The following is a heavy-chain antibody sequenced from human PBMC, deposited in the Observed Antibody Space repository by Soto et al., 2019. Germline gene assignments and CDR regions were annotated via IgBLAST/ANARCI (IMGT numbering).Heavy chain of an antibody. D-gene: IGHD5-18*01. CDR3: ASHVDTAMVHYYYGMDV. Sequence: QVQLVQSGAEVKKPGSSVKVSCKASGGTFSSYAISWVRQAPGQGLEWMGGIIPIFGTANYAQKFQGRVTITADESTSTAYMELSSLRSEDTAVYYCASHVDTAMVHYYYGMDVWGQGTTVTVSS. V-gene: IGHV1-69*12. CDR1: GGTFSSYA. J-gene: IGHJ6*02. CDR2: IIPIFGTA.